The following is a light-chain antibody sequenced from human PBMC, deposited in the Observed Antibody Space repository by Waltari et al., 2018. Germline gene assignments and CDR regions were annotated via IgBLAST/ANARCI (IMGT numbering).Light chain of an antibody. V-gene: IGLV1-44*01. J-gene: IGLJ1*01. CDR3: AAWDDSLNGYV. CDR1: RSNIGSNT. Sequence: QSVLTQPPSASGTPGQRVTISCSGSRSNIGSNTVNWYQQFPGTAPKLLIYSNNQRPSGVPDRFSGSKSGTSASLAISGLQSEDEADYYCAAWDDSLNGYVFATGTKVTVL. CDR2: SNN.